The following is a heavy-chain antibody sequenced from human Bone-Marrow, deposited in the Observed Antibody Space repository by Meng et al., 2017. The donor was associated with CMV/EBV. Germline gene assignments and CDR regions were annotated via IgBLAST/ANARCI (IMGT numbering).Heavy chain of an antibody. V-gene: IGHV4-39*01. CDR1: GCSISDRNYH. Sequence: SGCSISDRNYHWGWIRQPPGKGLEWIGSIYYSGSTYYNPSLQSRVTISVDTSKNQFSLNLSPVTAADTAVYYCARRGGRGTGDYFDLWGRGTLVTVSS. D-gene: IGHD3-10*01. CDR2: IYYSGST. J-gene: IGHJ2*01. CDR3: ARRGGRGTGDYFDL.